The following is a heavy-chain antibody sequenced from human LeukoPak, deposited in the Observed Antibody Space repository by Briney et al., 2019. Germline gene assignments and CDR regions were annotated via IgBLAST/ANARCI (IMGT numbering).Heavy chain of an antibody. J-gene: IGHJ3*02. D-gene: IGHD3-3*01. V-gene: IGHV4-59*01. CDR1: GGSISSYY. CDR3: ARTRRITIFGVPRPPPDAFDI. CDR2: IYYSGST. Sequence: SETLSLTCTVSGGSISSYYWSWIRQPPGKGLEWIGYIYYSGSTNYNPSLKSRVTISVDTSKNQFSLKLSSVTAADTAVYYCARTRRITIFGVPRPPPDAFDIWGQGTMVTVSS.